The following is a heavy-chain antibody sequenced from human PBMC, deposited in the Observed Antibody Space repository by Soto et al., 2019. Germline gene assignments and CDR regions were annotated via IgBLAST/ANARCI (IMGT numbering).Heavy chain of an antibody. CDR3: AREETAWPLAYGLDV. CDR1: GFTFSGYS. Sequence: PGGSLRLSCAASGFTFSGYSMNWVRQAPGKGLEWVASISTRSDIYYADSVKGRFTISRDNAKNSVSLQMNSLRAEDTAVYYYAREETAWPLAYGLDVWGQGTTVTVSS. D-gene: IGHD2-21*02. V-gene: IGHV3-21*01. J-gene: IGHJ6*02. CDR2: ISTRSDI.